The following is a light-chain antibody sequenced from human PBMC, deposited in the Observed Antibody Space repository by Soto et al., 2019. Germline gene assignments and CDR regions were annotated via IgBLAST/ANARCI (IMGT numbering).Light chain of an antibody. CDR1: QSVNSNY. Sequence: EIVLTQSPGTLSLSPGERATLSCRASQSVNSNYLVWYQQNPGQAPRLLIYGSSIRATGIPDRFSGSGSGTDFTLTISRLEPEDFAVYYCQQRSNWLISFGPGTKVDIK. V-gene: IGKV3D-20*02. CDR2: GSS. J-gene: IGKJ3*01. CDR3: QQRSNWLIS.